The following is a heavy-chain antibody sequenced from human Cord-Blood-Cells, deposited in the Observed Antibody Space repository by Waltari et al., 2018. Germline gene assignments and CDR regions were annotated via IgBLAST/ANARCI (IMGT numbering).Heavy chain of an antibody. CDR1: GGSFSGYY. CDR3: ARGGYYDFWSGYYYYYYMDV. CDR2: INHSGST. D-gene: IGHD3-3*01. V-gene: IGHV4-34*01. Sequence: QVQLQQWGAGLLKPSETLSLTCAVYGGSFSGYYWSWIRQPPGKGLEWIGEINHSGSTNYNPSLKSRVTISVDTSKNQFSLKLSSVTAADTAVYYCARGGYYDFWSGYYYYYYMDVWGKGTTVTVSS. J-gene: IGHJ6*03.